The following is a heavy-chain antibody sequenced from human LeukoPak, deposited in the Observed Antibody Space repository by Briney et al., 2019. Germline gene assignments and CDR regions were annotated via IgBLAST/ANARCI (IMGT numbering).Heavy chain of an antibody. D-gene: IGHD3-16*01. Sequence: PSETLSLTCTVSGYSIAHGFFWAWIRQPPGKGLEWIGYIYYSGSTNYNPSLKSRVTISVDTSKNQFSLKLSSVTAAGTAVYYCASWGWQYYYYYMDVWGKGTTVTVSS. CDR3: ASWGWQYYYYYMDV. CDR1: GYSIAHGFF. V-gene: IGHV4-59*01. J-gene: IGHJ6*03. CDR2: IYYSGST.